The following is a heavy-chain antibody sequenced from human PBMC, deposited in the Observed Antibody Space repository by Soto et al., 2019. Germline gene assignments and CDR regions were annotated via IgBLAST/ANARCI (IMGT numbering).Heavy chain of an antibody. CDR2: TYYRSKWSS. D-gene: IGHD1-7*01. CDR3: ARTGTQGGADFDY. V-gene: IGHV6-1*01. J-gene: IGHJ4*02. CDR1: GDSVSSNSAA. Sequence: PXQALSLTFAISGDSVSSNSAACNSIRQSPSRGLEWLGRTYYRSKWSSNYAVSVKSRITINPDTSKNPFSLQLNSVTPEDTAVYYCARTGTQGGADFDYWGQGTMVTVSS.